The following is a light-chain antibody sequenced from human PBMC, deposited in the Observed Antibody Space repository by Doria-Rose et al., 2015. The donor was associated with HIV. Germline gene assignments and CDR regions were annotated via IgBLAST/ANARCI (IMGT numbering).Light chain of an antibody. V-gene: IGLV2-14*03. CDR2: DVS. CDR3: TSYTGVNTPVV. CDR1: SNDVGRYNY. Sequence: QSALTQPASVSGSPGQSITISCTGTSNDVGRYNYVSWYQHHPGKAPKLMIFDVSQRHSGISTRSSGSKSGNTASLTISGLQAEDEADYYCTSYTGVNTPVVFGGGTKLTVV. J-gene: IGLJ2*01.